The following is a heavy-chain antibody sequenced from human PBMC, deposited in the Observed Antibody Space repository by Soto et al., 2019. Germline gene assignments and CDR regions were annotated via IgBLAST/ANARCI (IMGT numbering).Heavy chain of an antibody. V-gene: IGHV4-34*01. Sequence: SETLSLTCAVYGGSFSGYYWSWIRQPPGKGLEWIGEINHSGSTNYNPSLKSRVTISVDTSKNQFSLKLSSVTAADTAVYYCARYSSGYHLDYWGQGTLLTVSS. CDR3: ARYSSGYHLDY. D-gene: IGHD3-22*01. CDR1: GGSFSGYY. J-gene: IGHJ4*02. CDR2: INHSGST.